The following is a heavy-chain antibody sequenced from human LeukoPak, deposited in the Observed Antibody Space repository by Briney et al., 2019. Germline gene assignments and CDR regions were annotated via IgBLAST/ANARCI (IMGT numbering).Heavy chain of an antibody. J-gene: IGHJ5*02. CDR2: IYSGGST. Sequence: GGSLRLSCAASGFTVSSNYMSWVRQAPGKGLDWVSVIYSGGSTYYADSVKGRFTISRDNSKNTLYLQMNGLRAEDTAVYYCARDGRGENWFDPWGQGTLVTVSS. V-gene: IGHV3-53*01. CDR1: GFTVSSNY. D-gene: IGHD3-10*01. CDR3: ARDGRGENWFDP.